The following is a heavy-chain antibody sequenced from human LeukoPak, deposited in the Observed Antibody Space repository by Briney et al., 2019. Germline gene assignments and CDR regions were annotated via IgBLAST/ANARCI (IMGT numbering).Heavy chain of an antibody. V-gene: IGHV1-18*01. CDR3: ARGTRGRGDWYFDL. CDR1: GYTFTSYG. J-gene: IGHJ2*01. CDR2: ISADKVNT. D-gene: IGHD1-26*01. Sequence: ASVKVSCKAAGYTFTSYGFSWVRQAPGQGLEWMAWISADKVNTNYAQKLQGRVTMSADTSTSTAYMELRSLASDDTAVYYCARGTRGRGDWYFDLWGRGTLVTVSS.